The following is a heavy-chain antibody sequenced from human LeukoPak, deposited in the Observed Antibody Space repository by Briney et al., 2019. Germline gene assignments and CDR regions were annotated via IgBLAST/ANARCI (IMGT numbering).Heavy chain of an antibody. Sequence: GGSLRLSCAASGFTVSSNYMNWVRQAPGKGLEWVSRIYTSGSTYYSDSVKGRLTISRHNSKDTLYLQMNSLGAEVTAVYSCARDLYGLSHDYWGQGTLVTVSS. D-gene: IGHD4-17*01. CDR3: ARDLYGLSHDY. V-gene: IGHV3-53*01. CDR2: IYTSGST. CDR1: GFTVSSNY. J-gene: IGHJ4*02.